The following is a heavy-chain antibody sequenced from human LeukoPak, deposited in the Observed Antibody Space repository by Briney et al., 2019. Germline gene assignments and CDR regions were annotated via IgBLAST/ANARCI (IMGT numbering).Heavy chain of an antibody. D-gene: IGHD2-21*02. Sequence: PGGSLRLSCAASGFTFSSYSMNWVRQAPGKGLEWVSSISSSSSYIYYADSVKGRFTISRDNAKNSLYLQMNSLRAEDTAVYYCARGWCGGDCRDAFDIWGQGTMVTVPS. CDR1: GFTFSSYS. V-gene: IGHV3-21*01. CDR3: ARGWCGGDCRDAFDI. J-gene: IGHJ3*02. CDR2: ISSSSSYI.